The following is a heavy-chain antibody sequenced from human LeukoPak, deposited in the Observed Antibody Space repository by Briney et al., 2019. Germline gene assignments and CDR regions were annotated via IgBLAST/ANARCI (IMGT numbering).Heavy chain of an antibody. J-gene: IGHJ4*02. CDR1: GFTFSDYY. D-gene: IGHD5-24*01. V-gene: IGHV3-11*01. Sequence: KPGGSLRLSCAASGFTFSDYYMSWIRQAPGKGLEWVSYISSNGSTIYYADSVKGRFTISRDNAKNSLYLQMNSLRAEDTAVYYCAREIEIATKRDFDYWGQGTLVTVSS. CDR3: AREIEIATKRDFDY. CDR2: ISSNGSTI.